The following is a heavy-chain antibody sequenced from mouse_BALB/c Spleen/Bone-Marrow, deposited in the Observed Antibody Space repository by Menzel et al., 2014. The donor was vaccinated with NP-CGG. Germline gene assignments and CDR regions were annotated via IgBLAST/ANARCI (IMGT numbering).Heavy chain of an antibody. CDR3: ARSLGRFDY. J-gene: IGHJ2*01. V-gene: IGHV3-8*02. CDR2: ISYTGNT. Sequence: EVMLVESGPSLIKPSQTLSLPCSVTGDSITSGYWNWIRKFPGNELGYMGYISYTGNTYYNPSLKSRISIARDTSKNXYYLQLHSVTTEDTATYFCARSLGRFDYWGQGATLTVSS. CDR1: GDSITSGY. D-gene: IGHD4-1*01.